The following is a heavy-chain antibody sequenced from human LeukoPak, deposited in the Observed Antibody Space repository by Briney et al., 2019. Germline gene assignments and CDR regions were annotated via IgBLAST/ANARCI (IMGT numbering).Heavy chain of an antibody. D-gene: IGHD3-10*01. CDR3: ARDALWYYYGMDV. J-gene: IGHJ6*02. V-gene: IGHV4-34*01. CDR1: GGSFSGYY. CDR2: INHSGST. Sequence: PSETLSLTCAVYGGSFSGYYWSWIRQPPGKGLEWIGEINHSGSTNYNPSIKSRVTISVDTSKNQFSLKLSSVTAADTAVYYCARDALWYYYGMDVWGQGTTVTVSS.